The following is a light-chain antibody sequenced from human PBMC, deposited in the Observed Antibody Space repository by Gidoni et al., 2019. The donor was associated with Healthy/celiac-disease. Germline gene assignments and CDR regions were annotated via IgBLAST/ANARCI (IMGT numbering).Light chain of an antibody. V-gene: IGKV3-11*01. CDR2: DAS. J-gene: IGKJ5*01. Sequence: EIVLPQSPATLSLSPGERATLSCRASQSVSSYLAWYQQKPGQAPRLLIYDASNRATGIPARFSGSGSGTDVTLTISSLEPEEFAGDYCQQRSNWPPITFGQGTRLEIK. CDR1: QSVSSY. CDR3: QQRSNWPPIT.